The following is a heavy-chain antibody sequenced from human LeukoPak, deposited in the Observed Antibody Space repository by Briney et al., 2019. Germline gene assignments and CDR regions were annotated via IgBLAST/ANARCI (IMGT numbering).Heavy chain of an antibody. CDR3: AKVGDYSYFDY. CDR2: ISGDGGST. D-gene: IGHD4-17*01. Sequence: GGSLRLSCAASGFTFDDYAMHWVRPARGKGLEGVCLISGDGGSTYYADSVKGRFTISRDNSKNSLYLQMNSLRTEDTALYYCAKVGDYSYFDYWGQGTLVTVSS. CDR1: GFTFDDYA. J-gene: IGHJ4*02. V-gene: IGHV3-43*02.